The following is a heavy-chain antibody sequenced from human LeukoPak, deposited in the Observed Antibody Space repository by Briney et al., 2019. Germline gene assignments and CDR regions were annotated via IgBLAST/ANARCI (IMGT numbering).Heavy chain of an antibody. J-gene: IGHJ4*02. D-gene: IGHD5-12*01. CDR3: AREAVATTLGGTTFDY. CDR1: GGSISSGGYS. V-gene: IGHV4-30-2*05. CDR2: IYHSGST. Sequence: SETLSLTCAVSGGSISSGGYSWSWIRQPPGKGLEWIGYIYHSGSTYYNPSLKSRVTISVDTSKNQFSLKLSSVTAADTAVYYCAREAVATTLGGTTFDYWGQGTLVIVSS.